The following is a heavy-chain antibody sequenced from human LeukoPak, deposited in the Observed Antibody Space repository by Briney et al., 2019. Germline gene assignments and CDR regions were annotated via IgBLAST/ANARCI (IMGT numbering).Heavy chain of an antibody. CDR1: GFTFSNYA. D-gene: IGHD1-26*01. CDR2: ISYDGNNK. CDR3: AKDRTVGASYWYFDL. J-gene: IGHJ2*01. Sequence: GGSLRLSCAASGFTFSNYAMHWVRQAPGKGLEWVAVISYDGNNKYYADSVKGRFTFSRDNPKNTLYLHMNTLRAEDTAIYYCAKDRTVGASYWYFDLWGRGTLVTVSS. V-gene: IGHV3-30-3*01.